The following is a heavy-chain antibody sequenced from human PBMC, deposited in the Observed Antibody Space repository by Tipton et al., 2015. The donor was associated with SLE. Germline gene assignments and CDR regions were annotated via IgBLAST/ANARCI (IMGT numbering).Heavy chain of an antibody. CDR3: ARSLRYSGAFDI. CDR2: ISSSGSTI. D-gene: IGHD5-12*01. V-gene: IGHV3-48*04. CDR1: GFTFSSYG. J-gene: IGHJ3*02. Sequence: SLRLSCAASGFTFSSYGMNWVRQAPGKGLEWVSYISSSGSTIYYADSVKGRFTISRDNAKNSLYLQMNSLRAEDTAVYYCARSLRYSGAFDIWGQGTMVTVSS.